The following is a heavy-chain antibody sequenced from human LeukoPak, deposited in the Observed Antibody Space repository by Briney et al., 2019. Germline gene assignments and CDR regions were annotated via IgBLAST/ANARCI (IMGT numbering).Heavy chain of an antibody. V-gene: IGHV3-23*01. CDR1: GFTFNSYA. Sequence: GGSLRLSCAASGFTFNSYAMTWVRQAPGKGLEWVSAISGGGVNTYYADSVKGRFTISRDNAKNSLYLQMNSLRVEDTAFYYCAKDNRRHYTSGPNPDSLHWGQGALVTVSS. CDR2: ISGGGVNT. J-gene: IGHJ4*02. CDR3: AKDNRRHYTSGPNPDSLH. D-gene: IGHD6-19*01.